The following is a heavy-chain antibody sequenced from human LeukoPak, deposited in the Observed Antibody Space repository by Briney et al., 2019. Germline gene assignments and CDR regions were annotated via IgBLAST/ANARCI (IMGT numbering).Heavy chain of an antibody. Sequence: PSETLSLTCTVSGDSVRDYYWSWIRQPPGKRLEWIGYIYYTGTTNYNPSLKSRLTMSIDRSQNQFSLKLDSVTAADTAVYYCARQIFSQWSKGIFDYWGQGSLVTVSS. D-gene: IGHD2-15*01. V-gene: IGHV4-59*08. CDR2: IYYTGTT. CDR3: ARQIFSQWSKGIFDY. J-gene: IGHJ4*02. CDR1: GDSVRDYY.